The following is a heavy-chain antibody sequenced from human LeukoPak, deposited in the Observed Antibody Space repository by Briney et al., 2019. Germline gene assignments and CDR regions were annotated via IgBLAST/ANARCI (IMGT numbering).Heavy chain of an antibody. D-gene: IGHD3-10*01. CDR3: ATLTVRGVINI. V-gene: IGHV3-15*01. CDR1: GFTFSNTW. Sequence: GGSLRLSCAASGFTFSNTWMNWVRQAPGKGLEWDGRIQSKTDGGTTEYAAPVKGRFTISRDDSKTTLYLQMNSLKTEDTAVYYCATLTVRGVINIWGQGTLVTASS. CDR2: IQSKTDGGTT. J-gene: IGHJ4*02.